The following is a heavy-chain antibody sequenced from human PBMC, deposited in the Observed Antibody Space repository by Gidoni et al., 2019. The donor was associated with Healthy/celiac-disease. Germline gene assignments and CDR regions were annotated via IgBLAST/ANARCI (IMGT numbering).Heavy chain of an antibody. CDR1: GGTFSSYA. V-gene: IGHV1-69*04. Sequence: QVQLVQPGAEVKKPGSSVKVSCKASGGTFSSYAISWVRQAPGQGLEWMGRIITILGIANYAQKFQGRVTITADKATSTAYMELSSLRSEDTAVYYCARSPYYYDSSGYYYVGDYWGQGTLVTVSS. CDR2: IITILGIA. D-gene: IGHD3-22*01. CDR3: ARSPYYYDSSGYYYVGDY. J-gene: IGHJ4*02.